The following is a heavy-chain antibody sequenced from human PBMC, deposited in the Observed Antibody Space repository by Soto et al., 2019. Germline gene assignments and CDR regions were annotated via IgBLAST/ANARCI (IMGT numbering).Heavy chain of an antibody. CDR3: ASARGARYFDY. J-gene: IGHJ4*02. CDR1: GGSISSGDYY. Sequence: QVQLQESGPGLVKPSQTLSLTCTVSGGSISSGDYYWSWIRQPPGKGLEGIGYIYYSGSTYYNPSIKSRVTISVDTSKKQLTLKLSSVTAADTAVYYCASARGARYFDYWSQRTLVTVSS. CDR2: IYYSGST. D-gene: IGHD2-15*01. V-gene: IGHV4-30-4*01.